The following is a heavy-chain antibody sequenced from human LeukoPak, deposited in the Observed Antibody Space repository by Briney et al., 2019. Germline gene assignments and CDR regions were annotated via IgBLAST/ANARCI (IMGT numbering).Heavy chain of an antibody. D-gene: IGHD5-12*01. CDR3: ARDGDIVATIGNWGDYFDY. J-gene: IGHJ4*02. Sequence: SQTLSLTCAISGDSVSSNSAAWNWIRQSPSRGLEWLGRTYYRSKWYNDYAVSVKSRITINPDTSKNQFSLQLNSVTPEDTAVYYCARDGDIVATIGNWGDYFDYWGQGTLVTVSS. CDR2: TYYRSKWYN. CDR1: GDSVSSNSAA. V-gene: IGHV6-1*01.